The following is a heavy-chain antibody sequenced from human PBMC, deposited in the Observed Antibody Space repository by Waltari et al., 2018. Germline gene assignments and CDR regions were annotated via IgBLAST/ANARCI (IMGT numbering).Heavy chain of an antibody. D-gene: IGHD3-10*01. CDR1: SGSFNASF. CDR2: VSFSGTT. V-gene: IGHV4-34*01. Sequence: QVRLEQWGADLLKPSETLSLTCAIYSGSFNASFWPGIRQSPGGGLEWIGDVSFSGTTNYNPSLESRVSMSVDVSKNQFSLKLTSVTAADTAVYYCARTYLYYGSGRSELDYWGRGTLVTVSS. CDR3: ARTYLYYGSGRSELDY. J-gene: IGHJ4*02.